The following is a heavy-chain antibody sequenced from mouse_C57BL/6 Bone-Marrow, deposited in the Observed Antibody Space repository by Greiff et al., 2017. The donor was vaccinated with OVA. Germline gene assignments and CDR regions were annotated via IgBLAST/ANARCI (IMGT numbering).Heavy chain of an antibody. D-gene: IGHD2-12*01. CDR3: ARRLLRGDDY. CDR2: INPSSGYT. CDR1: GYTFTSYT. Sequence: VQLQQSGAELARPGASVKMSCKASGYTFTSYTMHWVKQRPGQGLEWIGYINPSSGYTKYNQKFKDTATLTADKSSSTAYMQLSSLTSEDSAVYYCARRLLRGDDYWGQGTTLTVSS. V-gene: IGHV1-4*01. J-gene: IGHJ2*01.